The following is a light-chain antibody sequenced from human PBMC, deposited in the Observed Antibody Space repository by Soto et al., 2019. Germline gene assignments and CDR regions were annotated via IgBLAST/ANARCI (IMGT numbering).Light chain of an antibody. CDR3: QQYNNWLGT. CDR1: QSVSSN. V-gene: IGKV3-15*01. J-gene: IGKJ1*01. CDR2: GAS. Sequence: EIAMTQSPATLSVSPGERATLSCRASQSVSSNLAWYQQKPGQAPRLLIYGASTRATGIPARFSGSGSGTEFTLTISSLQSEDFAVYYCQQYNNWLGTFGQGTKV.